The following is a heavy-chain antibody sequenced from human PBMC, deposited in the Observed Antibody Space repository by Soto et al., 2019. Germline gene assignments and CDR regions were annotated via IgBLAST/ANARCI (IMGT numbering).Heavy chain of an antibody. J-gene: IGHJ5*02. CDR1: GGSISSGGYY. D-gene: IGHD3-10*01. V-gene: IGHV4-31*03. CDR3: ARAQGLLWFGELLAWFDP. CDR2: IYYSGST. Sequence: PSETLSLTCTVSGGSISSGGYYWSWIRQHPGKGLEWIGYIYYSGSTYYNPSLKSRVTISVDTSKNQFSLKLSSVTAADTAVYYCARAQGLLWFGELLAWFDPWGQGTLVTVSS.